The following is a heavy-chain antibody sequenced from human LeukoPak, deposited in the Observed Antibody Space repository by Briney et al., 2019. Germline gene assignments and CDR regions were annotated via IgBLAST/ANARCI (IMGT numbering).Heavy chain of an antibody. Sequence: GASVKVSCKASGYTFTSYYMHWVRQAPGQGLEWMGIINPSGGSTSYAQKFQGRVTMTRDTSTSTVYMELSSLRSEDTAVYYCARESDSYYGSGGSNPWNYGMDVWGQGTTVTVSS. CDR1: GYTFTSYY. V-gene: IGHV1-46*01. D-gene: IGHD3-10*01. J-gene: IGHJ6*02. CDR2: INPSGGST. CDR3: ARESDSYYGSGGSNPWNYGMDV.